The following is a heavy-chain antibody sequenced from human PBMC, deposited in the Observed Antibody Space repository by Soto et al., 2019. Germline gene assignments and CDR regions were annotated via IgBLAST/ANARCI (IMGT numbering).Heavy chain of an antibody. Sequence: QVQLQESGPGLVKPSQTLSLTCTVSGGSISSGDYYWSWIRQPPGKGLEWIGYIYYSGSTYYNPSLEGRVTISVDTSKNQFSLKLSSVTAADTAVYYCARTTVTTDSHFDLWGRGTLVTVSS. V-gene: IGHV4-30-4*01. CDR3: ARTTVTTDSHFDL. D-gene: IGHD4-17*01. CDR2: IYYSGST. J-gene: IGHJ2*01. CDR1: GGSISSGDYY.